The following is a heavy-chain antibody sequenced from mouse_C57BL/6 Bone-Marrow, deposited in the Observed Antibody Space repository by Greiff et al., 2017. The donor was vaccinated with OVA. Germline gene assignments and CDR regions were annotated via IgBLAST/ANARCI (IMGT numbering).Heavy chain of an antibody. V-gene: IGHV1-50*01. CDR2: IDPSDSYT. Sequence: QVQLQQPGAELVKPGASVKMSCKASGYTFTSYWMQWVKQRPGQGLEWIGEIDPSDSYTNYNQKFKGKATLTVETSSGTAYMQLSSLTSEDSAVYYCARVGYYYGNFFAYWGQGTLVTVSA. D-gene: IGHD1-1*01. J-gene: IGHJ3*01. CDR3: ARVGYYYGNFFAY. CDR1: GYTFTSYW.